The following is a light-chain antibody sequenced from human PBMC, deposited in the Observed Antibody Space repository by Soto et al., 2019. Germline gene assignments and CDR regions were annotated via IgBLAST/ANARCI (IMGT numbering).Light chain of an antibody. Sequence: EIVLTQSPGTLSLSPGERATLYCRASQSVSSSFLAWYHQKPGQAPRLLIYGASNRATGIPDRFSGSGSGTDFTLTITRLEPEDFAMYYCQRYDSFRTFGQGTKVDIK. V-gene: IGKV3-20*01. J-gene: IGKJ1*01. CDR3: QRYDSFRT. CDR1: QSVSSSF. CDR2: GAS.